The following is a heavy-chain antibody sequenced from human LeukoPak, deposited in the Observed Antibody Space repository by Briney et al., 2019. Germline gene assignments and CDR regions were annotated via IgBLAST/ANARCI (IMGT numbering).Heavy chain of an antibody. CDR2: ISYDGSIR. CDR1: GFTFSNYA. D-gene: IGHD2-15*01. J-gene: IGHJ4*02. Sequence: GGSLRLSCAASGFTFSNYAMHWVRQAPGKGLEWLSIISYDGSIRYYTDSVKGRFTVSRENSKNTVFLQMNSLRAEDTAVYYCSNDIVADEGGGYWGQGTLVTVSS. CDR3: SNDIVADEGGGY. V-gene: IGHV3-30-3*02.